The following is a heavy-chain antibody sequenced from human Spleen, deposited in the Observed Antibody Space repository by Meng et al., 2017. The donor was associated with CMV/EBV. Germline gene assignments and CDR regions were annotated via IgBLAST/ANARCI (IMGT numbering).Heavy chain of an antibody. CDR2: TYMSGDT. V-gene: IGHV3-66*02. CDR1: GLSVSSNY. J-gene: IGHJ3*02. D-gene: IGHD2-8*02. Sequence: GESLKISCAASGLSVSSNYVSWVRQAPGKGPEWVSITYMSGDTYTAESVRGRFTVSRDNPKNTFYLQMNSLIAEDSAVYYCAKVRWGTAVDAFDIWGQGTIVTVSS. CDR3: AKVRWGTAVDAFDI.